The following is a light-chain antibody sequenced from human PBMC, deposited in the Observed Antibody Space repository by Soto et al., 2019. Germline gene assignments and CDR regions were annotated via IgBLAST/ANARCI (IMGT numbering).Light chain of an antibody. CDR1: QSISSW. CDR2: KAS. J-gene: IGKJ5*01. Sequence: DIQMTQSPSTLSASVGDRVTITCRASQSISSWLAWYQQKPGKAPKLLIYKASTLKSGVPSRFSGSGSGTDFTLTISSLEPEDFAVYYCQQRSNWLWTFGQGTRLEIK. V-gene: IGKV1-5*03. CDR3: QQRSNWLWT.